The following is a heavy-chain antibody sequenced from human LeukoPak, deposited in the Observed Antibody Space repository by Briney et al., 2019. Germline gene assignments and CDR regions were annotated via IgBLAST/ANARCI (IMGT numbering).Heavy chain of an antibody. Sequence: SETLSLTCAVYGGSFSGYYWSWIRQPPGKGLEWIGEVNHSGSTNYNPSLKSRVTISVDTSKNQFSLKLSSVTAADTAVYYCARVGADGSGFLFDYWGQGTLVTVSS. CDR1: GGSFSGYY. V-gene: IGHV4-34*01. D-gene: IGHD3-10*01. CDR3: ARVGADGSGFLFDY. CDR2: VNHSGST. J-gene: IGHJ4*02.